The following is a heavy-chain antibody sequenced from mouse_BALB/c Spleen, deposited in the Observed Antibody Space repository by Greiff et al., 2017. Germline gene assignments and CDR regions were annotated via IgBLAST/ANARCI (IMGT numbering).Heavy chain of an antibody. J-gene: IGHJ4*01. CDR1: GYTFTSYW. Sequence: QVQLQQPGAELVKPGASVKLSCKASGYTFTSYWMHWVKQRPGQGLEWIGEINPSNGRTNYNEKFKSKATLTVDKSSSTAYMQLSSLTSEDSAVYYCARGGRSHCYAMDYWGQGTTVTVSA. V-gene: IGHV1S81*02. D-gene: IGHD6-2*01. CDR3: ARGGRSHCYAMDY. CDR2: INPSNGRT.